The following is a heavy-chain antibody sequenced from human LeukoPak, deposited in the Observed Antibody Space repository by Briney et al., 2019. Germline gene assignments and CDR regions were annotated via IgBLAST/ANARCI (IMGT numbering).Heavy chain of an antibody. Sequence: GGSLRLSCAASGFTFSDYTMNWVRQAPGKGLEWVSSISFIGGSRYYADSVKGRFTISRDNAKNSLTLQMNSLRAEDTAVYYCARPRLSHYDSTGFYPFDHWGLGTLVTVSS. V-gene: IGHV3-21*01. CDR2: ISFIGGSR. J-gene: IGHJ4*02. CDR1: GFTFSDYT. CDR3: ARPRLSHYDSTGFYPFDH. D-gene: IGHD3-22*01.